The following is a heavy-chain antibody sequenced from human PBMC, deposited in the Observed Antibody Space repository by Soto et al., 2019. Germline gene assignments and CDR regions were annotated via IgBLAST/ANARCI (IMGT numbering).Heavy chain of an antibody. CDR1: GFTFSSYA. J-gene: IGHJ4*02. D-gene: IGHD3-22*01. CDR3: AKEWGTYYYDSSGYYAFDY. V-gene: IGHV3-23*01. CDR2: ISGSGGST. Sequence: GGSLRLSCAASGFTFSSYAMSWVRQAPGKGLEWVSAISGSGGSTYYADSVKGRFTISRDNSKNTLYLQMNSLRAEDTAVYYCAKEWGTYYYDSSGYYAFDYWGQGTLVTVSS.